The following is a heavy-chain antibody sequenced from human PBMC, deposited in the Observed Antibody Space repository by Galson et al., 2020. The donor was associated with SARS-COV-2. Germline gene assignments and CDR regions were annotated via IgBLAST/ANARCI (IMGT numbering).Heavy chain of an antibody. Sequence: GGSLRLSCAASDFNFSSHAMHWLRPDTGKGLEWVAHILFAGSDKYYGDYVKGRFTISRDSSKNTVYLQMNNLRAADTAVYYCARDGQTSSGWAFDYWGQGTLVTVSS. CDR2: ILFAGSDK. CDR3: ARDGQTSSGWAFDY. V-gene: IGHV3-33*05. J-gene: IGHJ4*02. CDR1: DFNFSSHA. D-gene: IGHD6-19*01.